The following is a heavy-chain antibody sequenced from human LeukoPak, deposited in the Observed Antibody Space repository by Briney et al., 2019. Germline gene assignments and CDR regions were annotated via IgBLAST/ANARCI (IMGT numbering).Heavy chain of an antibody. CDR1: GFMVRDAA. D-gene: IGHD5-12*01. CDR2: IASSGLNT. J-gene: IGHJ3*01. Sequence: GGSLRLSCAASGFMVRDAAMTWVRQAPGKGLEWVSLIASSGLNTYYADSVRGRFTISRDNSKNTLSLQMNSLRVEDTPIYYCARDIELSTWGLGTLVTVSS. CDR3: ARDIELST. V-gene: IGHV3-23*01.